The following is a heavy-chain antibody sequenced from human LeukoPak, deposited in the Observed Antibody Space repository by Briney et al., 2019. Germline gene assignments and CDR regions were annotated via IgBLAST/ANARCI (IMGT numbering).Heavy chain of an antibody. CDR1: GGTFNSYA. Sequence: GSSVKVSCKASGGTFNSYAISWVRQAPGQGLEWMGGIIPMFETANYAQKFQGIVTITTDEFTTTVYKELSSLRSEDTAVYYCARGIRYYDILTGHVKGHDNSYYYYMDVWGQGTAVTISS. CDR2: IIPMFETA. D-gene: IGHD3-9*01. CDR3: ARGIRYYDILTGHVKGHDNSYYYYMDV. J-gene: IGHJ6*03. V-gene: IGHV1-69*05.